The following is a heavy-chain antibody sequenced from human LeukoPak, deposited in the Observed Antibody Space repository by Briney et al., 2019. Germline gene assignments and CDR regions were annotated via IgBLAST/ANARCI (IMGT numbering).Heavy chain of an antibody. CDR1: GGSISGYY. D-gene: IGHD3-10*01. CDR3: ARGYYGSGSRVFDY. J-gene: IGHJ4*02. Sequence: PSETLSLTCTVSGGSISGYYWNWIRQPPGKGLEWIAYISYSGSTSYNPSLKSRVTISVDTSKNQFSLKLSSVTAADTAVYYCARGYYGSGSRVFDYWGQGTLVTVSS. V-gene: IGHV4-59*01. CDR2: ISYSGST.